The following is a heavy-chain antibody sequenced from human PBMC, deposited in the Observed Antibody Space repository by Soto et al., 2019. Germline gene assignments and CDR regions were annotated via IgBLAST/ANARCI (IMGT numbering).Heavy chain of an antibody. V-gene: IGHV3-23*01. CDR3: ARFFVSGTRGCFGS. D-gene: IGHD1-26*01. Sequence: DGSLRLSCTASGFILSSYAMSWDRRAPGKGLEWVSAISASGDNAYYADSVKGRFTISRDRSKSLYLQMKSLRAEDTAIYYCARFFVSGTRGCFGSWGQGSLVAVSS. J-gene: IGHJ4*02. CDR2: ISASGDNA. CDR1: GFILSSYA.